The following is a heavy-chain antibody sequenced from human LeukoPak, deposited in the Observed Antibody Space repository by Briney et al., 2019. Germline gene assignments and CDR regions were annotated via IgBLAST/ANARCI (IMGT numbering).Heavy chain of an antibody. Sequence: IPSETLSLTCAVYGGSFSGYYWSWIRQPPGKGLEWIGEINHSGSTNYSPSLKSRVTISVDTSKNQFSLKLSSVTAADTAVYYCARVNDSSSQTNFDYWGQGTLVTVSS. J-gene: IGHJ4*02. CDR3: ARVNDSSSQTNFDY. V-gene: IGHV4-34*01. CDR2: INHSGST. D-gene: IGHD6-13*01. CDR1: GGSFSGYY.